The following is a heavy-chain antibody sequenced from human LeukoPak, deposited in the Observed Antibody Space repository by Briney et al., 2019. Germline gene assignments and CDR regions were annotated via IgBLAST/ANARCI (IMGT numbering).Heavy chain of an antibody. J-gene: IGHJ4*02. CDR1: GGSISSYY. CDR2: IYYSGST. Sequence: PSETPSLTCTVSGGSISSYYWSWIRQPPGMGLEWIGYIYYSGSTNYNPSLKSRVTISVDTSKNQFSLKLSSVTAADTAVYYCARESGSSWYLDYWGQGTLVTVSS. V-gene: IGHV4-59*01. D-gene: IGHD6-13*01. CDR3: ARESGSSWYLDY.